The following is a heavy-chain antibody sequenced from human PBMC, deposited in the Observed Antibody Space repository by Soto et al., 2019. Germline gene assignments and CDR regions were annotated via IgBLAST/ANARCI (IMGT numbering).Heavy chain of an antibody. CDR2: INPNSGGT. V-gene: IGHV1-2*04. D-gene: IGHD3-22*01. CDR3: ARGGLDYYDSSGYYY. Sequence: GASVKVSCKASGYTFTGYYMHWVRQAPGQGLEWMGWINPNSGGTNYAQKFQGWVTMTRDTSISTAYMELSRLRSDDTAVYYCARGGLDYYDSSGYYYWGQGTLVTVSS. J-gene: IGHJ4*02. CDR1: GYTFTGYY.